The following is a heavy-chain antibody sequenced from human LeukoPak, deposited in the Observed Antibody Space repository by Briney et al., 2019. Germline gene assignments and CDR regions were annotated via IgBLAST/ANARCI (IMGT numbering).Heavy chain of an antibody. Sequence: GGSLRLSCAAPGFTFSSYAMSSVRQAPGKGLEWVSAICGSGGRTYYADSVKGRFTISRDNSKNTLYLQMNSLRPEDTPVYYFAKGGRGYTYGSGYWGQGTLVTVSS. J-gene: IGHJ4*02. CDR3: AKGGRGYTYGSGY. V-gene: IGHV3-23*01. D-gene: IGHD5-18*01. CDR2: ICGSGGRT. CDR1: GFTFSSYA.